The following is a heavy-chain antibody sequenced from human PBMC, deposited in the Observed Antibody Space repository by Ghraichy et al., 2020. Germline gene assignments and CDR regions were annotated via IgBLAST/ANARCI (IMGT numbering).Heavy chain of an antibody. V-gene: IGHV3-7*03. Sequence: GGSLRLSCAASGFTFSRYWMSWVRQAPGKGLEWVANIKQDGSEKYYVDSVKGRFTISRDSAKNSLCLQMNSLRAEDTAVYYCARGKLVPDYWGQGTLVTVSS. D-gene: IGHD6-13*01. CDR1: GFTFSRYW. CDR3: ARGKLVPDY. J-gene: IGHJ4*02. CDR2: IKQDGSEK.